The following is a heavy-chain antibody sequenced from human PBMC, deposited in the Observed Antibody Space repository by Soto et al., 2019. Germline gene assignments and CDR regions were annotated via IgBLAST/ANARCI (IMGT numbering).Heavy chain of an antibody. CDR1: GGSSSGYY. CDR2: INHSGST. J-gene: IGHJ4*02. V-gene: IGHV4-34*01. D-gene: IGHD2-15*01. CDR3: ARVDAGYCSGGSCYTFDY. Sequence: PSETLSLTCAVYGGSSSGYYWSWIRQPPGKGLEWIGEINHSGSTNYNPSLKNRVTISVDTSKNQFSLKLSSVTAVDTAVYYCARVDAGYCSGGSCYTFDYWGQGTLVTVSS.